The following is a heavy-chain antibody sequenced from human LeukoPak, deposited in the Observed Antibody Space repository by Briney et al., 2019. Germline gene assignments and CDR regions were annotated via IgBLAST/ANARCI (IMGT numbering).Heavy chain of an antibody. CDR1: GGSISSYY. CDR2: IYYSGST. CDR3: ARGRTYSYGYGGNWFDP. Sequence: SETLSLTCTVSGGSISSYYWSWIRQPPGKGLEWIGYIYYSGSTNYNPSLKSRVTISVDTSKNQFSLKLSSVTAADTAVYYCARGRTYSYGYGGNWFDPWGQGTLVTVSS. D-gene: IGHD5-18*01. V-gene: IGHV4-59*01. J-gene: IGHJ5*02.